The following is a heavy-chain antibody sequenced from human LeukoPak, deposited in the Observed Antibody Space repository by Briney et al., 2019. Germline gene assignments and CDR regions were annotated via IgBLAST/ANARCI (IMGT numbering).Heavy chain of an antibody. CDR1: AFTFSSYA. D-gene: IGHD6-19*01. CDR2: ISYDGSNK. CDR3: ARDHAVAGD. Sequence: GGSLRLSCAASAFTFSSYAMHWVRQAPGKGLEWVAVISYDGSNKYYADSVKGRFTISRDNSKNTLYLQMNSLRAEDTAVYYCARDHAVAGDWGQGTLVTVSS. V-gene: IGHV3-30-3*01. J-gene: IGHJ4*02.